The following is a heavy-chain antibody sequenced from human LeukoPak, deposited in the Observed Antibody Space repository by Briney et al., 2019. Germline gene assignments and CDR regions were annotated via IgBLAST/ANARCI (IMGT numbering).Heavy chain of an antibody. CDR3: ARSHPLGSNNDYYTPFDY. J-gene: IGHJ4*02. V-gene: IGHV4-59*01. Sequence: SETLSLTCTVSGGSISNYYWSWIRQPPGKALEWIGYMYYSGSTNYNPSLKSRVTISVDTSKNQFSLKMRSMTAADTAVYYCARSHPLGSNNDYYTPFDYWAQGTLVTVSS. CDR2: MYYSGST. D-gene: IGHD3-3*01. CDR1: GGSISNYY.